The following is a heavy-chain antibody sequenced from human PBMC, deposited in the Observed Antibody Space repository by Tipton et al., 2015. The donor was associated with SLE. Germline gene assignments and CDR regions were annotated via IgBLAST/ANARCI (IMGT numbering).Heavy chain of an antibody. Sequence: SLRLSCAASGFTFSSYAMHWVRQAPGKGLEGVAVISYDGSNKYYADSVKGRFTISRDNSKNTVYLQTNSLRTEDTAVYYCARDLGSFYGMDVWGQGTTVTVSS. CDR2: ISYDGSNK. V-gene: IGHV3-30*04. CDR1: GFTFSSYA. J-gene: IGHJ6*02. D-gene: IGHD2-15*01. CDR3: ARDLGSFYGMDV.